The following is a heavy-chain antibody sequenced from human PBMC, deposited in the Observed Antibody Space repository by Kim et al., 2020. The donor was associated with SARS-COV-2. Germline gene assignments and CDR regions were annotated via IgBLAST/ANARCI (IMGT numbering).Heavy chain of an antibody. CDR1: GFTFSSYA. CDR2: ISGSGGST. J-gene: IGHJ4*02. D-gene: IGHD5-12*01. CDR3: AKSVSRSNVGYTDY. V-gene: IGHV3-23*01. Sequence: GGSLRLSCAASGFTFSSYAMSWVRQAPGKGLEWVSAISGSGGSTYYADSVKGRFTISRDNSKNTLYLQMNSLRAEDTAVYYCAKSVSRSNVGYTDYWGQGTLVTVSS.